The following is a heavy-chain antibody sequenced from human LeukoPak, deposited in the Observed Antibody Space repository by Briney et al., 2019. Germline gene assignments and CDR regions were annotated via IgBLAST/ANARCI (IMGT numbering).Heavy chain of an antibody. CDR2: IYYSGST. CDR1: GGSLSSYY. V-gene: IGHV4-59*08. J-gene: IGHJ5*02. D-gene: IGHD6-19*01. CDR3: WRCVAVAAWFEA. Sequence: SGTLSLTCSVSGGSLSSYYWSCIRQPPGKGLEGLGYIYYSGSTISYPSLTRRVTISVDTDKTKYSLKLRSMSAADTATYYSWRCVAVAAWFEAWGPGTLVTVCS.